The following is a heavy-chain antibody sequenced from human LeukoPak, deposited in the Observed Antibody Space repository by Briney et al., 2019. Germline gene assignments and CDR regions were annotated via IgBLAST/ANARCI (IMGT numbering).Heavy chain of an antibody. Sequence: GGSLRLSCAASGFTFNNYWIHWVRQAPGKGLVWVSRVNPGGSIANFADSVRGRFTISRDNAKNTVYLQTSSLTAEDTAVYYCVRGTYHAYYMDVWGKGTTVTVSS. CDR2: VNPGGSIA. D-gene: IGHD3-16*01. CDR3: VRGTYHAYYMDV. V-gene: IGHV3-74*01. J-gene: IGHJ6*03. CDR1: GFTFNNYW.